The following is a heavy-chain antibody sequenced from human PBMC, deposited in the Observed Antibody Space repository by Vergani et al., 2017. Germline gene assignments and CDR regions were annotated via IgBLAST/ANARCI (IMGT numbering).Heavy chain of an antibody. Sequence: QITLRESGPTLVKPTQTLTLTCTFSGFSLTTGGEGVGWIRQPPGRALEWLAFVYWNDDERYSPSLKSRVTITKDTSKNEVILTMAPMDPVDTATYYCVHRLGYFDWDGAFDVWGQGTLATVSS. V-gene: IGHV2-5*01. D-gene: IGHD3-9*01. CDR2: VYWNDDE. J-gene: IGHJ4*02. CDR3: VHRLGYFDWDGAFDV. CDR1: GFSLTTGGEG.